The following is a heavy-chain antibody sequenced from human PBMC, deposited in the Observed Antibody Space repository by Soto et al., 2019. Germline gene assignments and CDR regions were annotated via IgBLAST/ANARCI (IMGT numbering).Heavy chain of an antibody. CDR1: GGSFSGYY. J-gene: IGHJ3*02. Sequence: SETLSLTCAVYGGSFSGYYWSWIRQPPGKGLEWIGEINHSGSTNYNPSLKSRVTISVDTSKNQFSLKLTSVTAADTAVYYCARVKRGYSGYDLEPPDAFDIWSRGTMVTVSS. CDR3: ARVKRGYSGYDLEPPDAFDI. V-gene: IGHV4-34*01. D-gene: IGHD5-12*01. CDR2: INHSGST.